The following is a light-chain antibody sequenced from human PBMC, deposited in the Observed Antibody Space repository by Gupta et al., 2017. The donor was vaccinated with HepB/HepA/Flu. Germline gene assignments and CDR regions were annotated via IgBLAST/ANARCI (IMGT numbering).Light chain of an antibody. CDR3: HASDDRRNVLV. J-gene: IGLJ3*02. CDR1: SSNIGSNY. V-gene: IGLV1-47*01. Sequence: QSVLTQPPSASRPPGQRVTISCSGSSSNIGSNYVYWYQQLPGTAPKLLIYRNSQRPSGVPDRFSGSKSGTSDSLTTSGLQAEDEAEYYCHASDDRRNVLVFGGGTKLTVL. CDR2: RNS.